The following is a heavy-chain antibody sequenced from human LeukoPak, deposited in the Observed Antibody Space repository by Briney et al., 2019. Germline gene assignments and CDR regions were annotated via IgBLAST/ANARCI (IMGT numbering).Heavy chain of an antibody. J-gene: IGHJ3*02. Sequence: GGPLRLSCAASGFTFSSYGMHWVRQAPGKGLEWVAVISHDGSNRYYADSVKGRFTISRDNSKNTLYLQMNSLRADDTAVYYCARGPSARFFGVAKGAFDIWGQGTMVTVSP. CDR1: GFTFSSYG. CDR3: ARGPSARFFGVAKGAFDI. CDR2: ISHDGSNR. D-gene: IGHD3-3*01. V-gene: IGHV3-30*03.